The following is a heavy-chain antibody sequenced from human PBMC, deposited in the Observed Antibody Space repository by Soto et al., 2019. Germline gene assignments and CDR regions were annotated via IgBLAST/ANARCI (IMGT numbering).Heavy chain of an antibody. J-gene: IGHJ6*02. D-gene: IGHD3-22*01. Sequence: EVQLVESGGNLVQPGGSLRLSCAASGFTFSAYALSWVRQAPGKGLEWVSIISGNGDNTYYAASVRGRLTISRDNFKNTLYLQIHSLRAEDTAVYFCAKDRETSEEPTIIGYYYNGMDVWGRGTTVTVSS. V-gene: IGHV3-23*04. CDR3: AKDRETSEEPTIIGYYYNGMDV. CDR1: GFTFSAYA. CDR2: ISGNGDNT.